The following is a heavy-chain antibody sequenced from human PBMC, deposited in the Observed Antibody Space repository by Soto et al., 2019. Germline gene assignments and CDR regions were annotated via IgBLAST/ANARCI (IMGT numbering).Heavy chain of an antibody. Sequence: QVQLVESGGGVVQPGTSLRLSCAASGFMFSSYGMFWVRQAPGKGLEWVAVLTYDGRNAYYGESVKGRFTISRDNSNNSLCLQMNNLRIDDTAVYYCGKGKGVTRSGVVYFDYWGLGTALTVSS. J-gene: IGHJ4*02. V-gene: IGHV3-30*18. CDR3: GKGKGVTRSGVVYFDY. D-gene: IGHD3-3*01. CDR2: LTYDGRNA. CDR1: GFMFSSYG.